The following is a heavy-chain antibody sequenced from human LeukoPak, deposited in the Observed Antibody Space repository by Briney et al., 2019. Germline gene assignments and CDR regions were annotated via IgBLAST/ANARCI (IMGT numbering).Heavy chain of an antibody. J-gene: IGHJ3*02. D-gene: IGHD6-19*01. V-gene: IGHV3-9*03. CDR3: AKTVGSGWWGGNDAFDI. CDR1: GFTFDDYA. Sequence: PGGSLRLSCAASGFTFDDYAMHWVRQAPGKGLEWVSGISWNSGSIGYADSVKGRFTISRDNAKNSLYLQMNSLRAEDMALYYCAKTVGSGWWGGNDAFDIWGQGTMVTVSS. CDR2: ISWNSGSI.